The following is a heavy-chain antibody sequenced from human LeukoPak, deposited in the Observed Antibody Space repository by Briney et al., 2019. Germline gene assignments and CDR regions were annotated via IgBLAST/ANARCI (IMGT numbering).Heavy chain of an antibody. V-gene: IGHV3-30-3*01. CDR2: ISYDGSNK. CDR3: ARDRYYDILTGYYYYGMDV. CDR1: GFTFSSYA. Sequence: SLRLSCAASGFTFSSYAMHWVRQAPGKGLEWVAVISYDGSNKYYADSVEGRFTISRDNSKNTLYLQMNSLRAEDTAVYYCARDRYYDILTGYYYYGMDVWGQGTTVTVSS. D-gene: IGHD3-9*01. J-gene: IGHJ6*02.